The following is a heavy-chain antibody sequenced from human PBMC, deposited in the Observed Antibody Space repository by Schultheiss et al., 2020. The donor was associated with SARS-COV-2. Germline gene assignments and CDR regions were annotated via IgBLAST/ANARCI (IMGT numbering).Heavy chain of an antibody. J-gene: IGHJ4*02. V-gene: IGHV3-21*01. Sequence: GGSLRLSCAASGFTFDDYAMHWVRQAPGKGLEWVSSISGTNGKTYYADSVRGRFTISRDDAENSLFLQMHSLRAEDTAVYYCAREREEAFDYWGQGTLVTVSS. CDR3: AREREEAFDY. CDR2: ISGTNGKT. CDR1: GFTFDDYA. D-gene: IGHD5-24*01.